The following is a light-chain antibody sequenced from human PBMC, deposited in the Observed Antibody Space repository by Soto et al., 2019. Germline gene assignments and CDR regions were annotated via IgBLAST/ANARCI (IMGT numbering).Light chain of an antibody. CDR3: SPYAGDFCV. V-gene: IGLV2-11*01. Sequence: QSVLTQPRSVSGSPGQSVAISCTGTTSDVGGYDYVSWYQQHPGKAPELIIFDVTKRPSGVPDRFSGSKSGNTASLTISGLQAEDEADYFCSPYAGDFCVFVSGTKVTV. CDR1: TSDVGGYDY. J-gene: IGLJ1*01. CDR2: DVT.